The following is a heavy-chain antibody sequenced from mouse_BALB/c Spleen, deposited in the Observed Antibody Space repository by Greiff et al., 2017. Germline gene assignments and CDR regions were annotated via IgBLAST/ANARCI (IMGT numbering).Heavy chain of an antibody. Sequence: QVQLQQSGAELARPGASVKMSCKASGYTFTSYTMHWVKQRPGQGLEWIGYINPSSGYTNYNQKFKDKATLTADKSSSTAYMQLSSLTSEDSAVYYCASPSYYRYDGAWFAYWGQGTLVTVSA. D-gene: IGHD2-14*01. CDR1: GYTFTSYT. V-gene: IGHV1-4*01. J-gene: IGHJ3*01. CDR3: ASPSYYRYDGAWFAY. CDR2: INPSSGYT.